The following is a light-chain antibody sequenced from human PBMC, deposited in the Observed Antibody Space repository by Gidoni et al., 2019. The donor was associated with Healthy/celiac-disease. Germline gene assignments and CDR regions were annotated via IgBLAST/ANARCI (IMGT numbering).Light chain of an antibody. Sequence: IVLTQSPGTLSLSPGERATLSCRASQSVSSSYLAWYQQKPGQAPRLLIYGASSRATGIPDRFSGSGSRTDFTLTISRLEPEDFAVYYCQQYGSSPPLTFGPGTKVDIK. CDR1: QSVSSSY. CDR3: QQYGSSPPLT. CDR2: GAS. J-gene: IGKJ3*01. V-gene: IGKV3-20*01.